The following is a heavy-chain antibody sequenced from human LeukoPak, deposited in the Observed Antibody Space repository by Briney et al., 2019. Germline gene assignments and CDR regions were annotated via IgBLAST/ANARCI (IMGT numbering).Heavy chain of an antibody. J-gene: IGHJ4*02. D-gene: IGHD2-8*01. V-gene: IGHV4-38-2*02. Sequence: SETLSLTCTVSGYSISSGYYWGWIRQPPGKGLEWIGSIYHSGSTYYNPSLKSRVTISVDTSKNQFSLKLSSVTAADTAVYYCAGYCTNGVCYGGGFDYWGQGTLVTVSS. CDR1: GYSISSGYY. CDR2: IYHSGST. CDR3: AGYCTNGVCYGGGFDY.